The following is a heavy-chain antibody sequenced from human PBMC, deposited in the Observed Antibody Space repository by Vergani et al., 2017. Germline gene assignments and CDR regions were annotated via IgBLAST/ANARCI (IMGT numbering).Heavy chain of an antibody. CDR2: ISYDGTQK. Sequence: QVHLVESGGGVVQPGRSLRLSCVVSGFTSSYYGMHWVRQAPGKGLEWVAVISYDGTQKYYADSVKGRFTISRDNSKSTLYLQMNSLRAEDTAVYYCARDSGDPAFDYWGQGTLVTVSS. CDR3: ARDSGDPAFDY. V-gene: IGHV3-30*03. CDR1: GFTSSYYG. J-gene: IGHJ4*02. D-gene: IGHD1-26*01.